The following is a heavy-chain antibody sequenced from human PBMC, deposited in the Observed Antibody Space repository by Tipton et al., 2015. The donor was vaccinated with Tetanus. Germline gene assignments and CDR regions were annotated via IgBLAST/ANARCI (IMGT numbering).Heavy chain of an antibody. CDR2: IYYSGGT. D-gene: IGHD3-16*01. CDR1: GGSISSGGYY. V-gene: IGHV4-31*02. Sequence: LRLSCTVSGGSISSGGYYWSWIRQHPGKGLEWIGYIYYSGGTYYNPSLKRRVTISVDTSKNQFSLKLSSETAGDTAVYYCATGVGGKAFDIWGQGTMVTVSS. CDR3: ATGVGGKAFDI. J-gene: IGHJ3*02.